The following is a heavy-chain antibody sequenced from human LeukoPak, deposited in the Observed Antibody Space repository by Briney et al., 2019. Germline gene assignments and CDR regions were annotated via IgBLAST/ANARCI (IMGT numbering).Heavy chain of an antibody. CDR1: GGTFSSYA. J-gene: IGHJ5*02. Sequence: SVKVSCKASGGTFSSYAISWVRQAPGQGLEWMGGIIPIFGTANYAQKFQGRVTITTDESTSTAYMELSSLRSEDTAVYYCARQRGASGTVNWFDPWGQGTLVTVSS. CDR2: IIPIFGTA. CDR3: ARQRGASGTVNWFDP. V-gene: IGHV1-69*05. D-gene: IGHD3-10*01.